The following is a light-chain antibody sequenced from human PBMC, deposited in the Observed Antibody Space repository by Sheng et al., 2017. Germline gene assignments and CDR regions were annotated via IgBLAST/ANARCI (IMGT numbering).Light chain of an antibody. CDR2: DTS. Sequence: EIVLTQSPGTLSLSPGEGATLSCRASQAISSNYLAWYQQKPGQAPRLLIFDTSSRATGIPDRFSGSGFGTDFTLAVSRLEPEDFAVYYCQQYGRSQASFGQGTKLEI. V-gene: IGKV3-20*01. J-gene: IGKJ2*01. CDR3: QQYGRSQAS. CDR1: QAISSNY.